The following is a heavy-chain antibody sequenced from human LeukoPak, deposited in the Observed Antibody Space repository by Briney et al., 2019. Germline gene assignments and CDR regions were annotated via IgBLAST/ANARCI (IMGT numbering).Heavy chain of an antibody. Sequence: SETLSLTCTVYGGSMSKSYWNWIRQLPGKGLEWIGYIYSSGSTNYNPSLKSRVTISLGTSRTQSSLELTSATAADTAVYYCARGRTYLDYFDYWGQGTVVTVSS. V-gene: IGHV4-59*01. J-gene: IGHJ4*02. D-gene: IGHD1-14*01. CDR2: IYSSGST. CDR3: ARGRTYLDYFDY. CDR1: GGSMSKSY.